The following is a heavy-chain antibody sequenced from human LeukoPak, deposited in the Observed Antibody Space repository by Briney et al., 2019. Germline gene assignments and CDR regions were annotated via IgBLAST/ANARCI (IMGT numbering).Heavy chain of an antibody. CDR1: GGSISSGSYY. Sequence: KPSETLSLTCTVSGGSISSGSYYWGWVRQPAGKGLEWIGRIYYSGSTNYNPPLKSRVTISVDTSKNQFSLKLSSVTAADTAVYYCARGGNYNYVWGSYRYTHPLDYWGQGTLVTVSS. CDR2: IYYSGST. CDR3: ARGGNYNYVWGSYRYTHPLDY. V-gene: IGHV4-61*10. J-gene: IGHJ4*02. D-gene: IGHD3-16*02.